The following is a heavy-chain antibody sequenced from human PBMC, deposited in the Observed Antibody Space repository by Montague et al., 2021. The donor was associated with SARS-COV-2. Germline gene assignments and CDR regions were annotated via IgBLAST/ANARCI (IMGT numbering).Heavy chain of an antibody. CDR2: INHSGST. V-gene: IGHV4-34*01. J-gene: IGHJ6*02. CDR3: ARGRTGTTFYYYYYYGMDV. D-gene: IGHD1-7*01. Sequence: SETLSLTCAAYGGSFSGYYWSWICMPQGKGLEWIGEINHSGSTNSNSSLKSRVTITVDMSKNQIYLKLSSVTAADTAVYFCARGRTGTTFYYYYYYGMDVWGQGTTVTVSS. CDR1: GGSFSGYY.